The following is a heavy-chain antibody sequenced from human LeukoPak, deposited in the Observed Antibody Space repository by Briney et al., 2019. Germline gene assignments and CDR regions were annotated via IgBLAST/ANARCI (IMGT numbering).Heavy chain of an antibody. V-gene: IGHV3-7*01. CDR3: ARASSHYYYYYMDV. Sequence: GGSLRLSCAASGFTFSTYLMSWVRQAPGKGLEWVANIKQDGSEKYYVDSVKGRFTVSRDNAKNSLYLQVNSLRAEDTAVYYCARASSHYYYYYMDVWGKGTTVTVSS. J-gene: IGHJ6*03. CDR1: GFTFSTYL. CDR2: IKQDGSEK.